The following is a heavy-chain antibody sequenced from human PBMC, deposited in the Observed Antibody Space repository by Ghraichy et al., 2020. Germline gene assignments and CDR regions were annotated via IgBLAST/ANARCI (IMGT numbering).Heavy chain of an antibody. V-gene: IGHV4-59*01. CDR1: GGSISRYY. J-gene: IGHJ4*02. D-gene: IGHD2-21*01. CDR2: IYYSGST. Sequence: SETLSLTCTVSGGSISRYYWSWIRQPPGKGLEWIGYIYYSGSTNYNPSLKSRVTISVDTSKNQFSLKLSSVTAADTAVYYCARDGHGSYCGGVCYSFGYWGQVTLVTISS. CDR3: ARDGHGSYCGGVCYSFGY.